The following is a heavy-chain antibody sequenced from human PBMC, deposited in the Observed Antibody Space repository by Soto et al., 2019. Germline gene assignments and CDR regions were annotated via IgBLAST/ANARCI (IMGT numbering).Heavy chain of an antibody. CDR2: IYYSGST. CDR1: GGSVSSGSYY. D-gene: IGHD3-10*01. J-gene: IGHJ6*03. V-gene: IGHV4-61*01. CDR3: ARDQGPSLWFGESPFRYYYYYMDV. Sequence: SETLSLTCTVSGGSVSSGSYYWSWIRQPPGKGLEWIGYIYYSGSTNYNPSLKSRVTISVDTSKNQFSLKLSSVTAADTAVYYCARDQGPSLWFGESPFRYYYYYMDVWGKGTTVTVSS.